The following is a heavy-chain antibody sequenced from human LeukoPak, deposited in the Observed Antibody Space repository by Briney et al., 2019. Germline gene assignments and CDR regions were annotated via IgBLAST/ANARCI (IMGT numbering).Heavy chain of an antibody. D-gene: IGHD3-22*01. V-gene: IGHV4-59*01. CDR2: IYYSGST. Sequence: SSETPTLTCTVSGGSISSYYWSWIRQPPGKGLEWIGYIYYSGSTNYNPSLKSRVTISVDTSKNQFSLKLSSVTAADTAVYYCARGLTYYYDSSGYSPLAGYTDVWGKGTTVTVSS. CDR1: GGSISSYY. CDR3: ARGLTYYYDSSGYSPLAGYTDV. J-gene: IGHJ6*03.